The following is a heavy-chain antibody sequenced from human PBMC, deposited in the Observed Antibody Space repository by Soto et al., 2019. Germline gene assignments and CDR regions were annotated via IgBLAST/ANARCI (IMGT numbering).Heavy chain of an antibody. J-gene: IGHJ4*02. D-gene: IGHD5-12*01. CDR1: GGTFSSYA. V-gene: IGHV1-69*12. Sequence: QVQLVQSGAEVKKPGSTVKVSCKASGGTFSSYAISWVRQAPGQGLEWMGGIIPIFGTANYAQKFQGRVTIXXDXSXXTAYMELSSLRSEDTAVYYCARTGGGYDRRMWVDYWGQGTLVTVSS. CDR2: IIPIFGTA. CDR3: ARTGGGYDRRMWVDY.